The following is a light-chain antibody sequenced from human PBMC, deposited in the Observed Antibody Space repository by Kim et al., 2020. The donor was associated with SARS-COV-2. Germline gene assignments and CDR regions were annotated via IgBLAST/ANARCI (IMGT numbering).Light chain of an antibody. CDR1: SLRSYY. Sequence: SSELTHDPAVSVSLGQTVRITCQGDSLRSYYATWYQQKPRQAPLLVIFGRNHRPSGIPDRFSGSTSGNTASLTISGAQAEDDADFYCQSRDSGGNVVFGGGTQLTFL. J-gene: IGLJ2*01. CDR2: GRN. CDR3: QSRDSGGNVV. V-gene: IGLV3-19*01.